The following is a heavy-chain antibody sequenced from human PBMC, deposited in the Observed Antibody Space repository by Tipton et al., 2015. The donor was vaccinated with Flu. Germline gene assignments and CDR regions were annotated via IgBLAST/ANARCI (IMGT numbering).Heavy chain of an antibody. J-gene: IGHJ4*02. V-gene: IGHV4-61*02. Sequence: TLSLTCTVSGGSISSDTYYWGWIRQPAGKGLGWIGRIYSSGSTNYNPSLKSRVTMSVETTKNQFSLTLTSVTAADTAVYHCARYCRGGNCYNYWGQGTLVAVSS. D-gene: IGHD2-15*01. CDR2: IYSSGST. CDR1: GGSISSDTYY. CDR3: ARYCRGGNCYNY.